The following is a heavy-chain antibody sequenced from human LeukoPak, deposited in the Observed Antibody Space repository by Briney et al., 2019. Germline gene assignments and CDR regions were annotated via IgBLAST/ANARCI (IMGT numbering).Heavy chain of an antibody. Sequence: PSETLSLTCTVSGGSISPYYWSWIRQPPGKGLEWIGYIYYSGSTYYNPSLKSRVTISVDTSKNQFSLKLSSVTAADTAVYYCARALYGSGSYFFDYWGQGTLVTVSS. D-gene: IGHD3-10*01. CDR1: GGSISPYY. CDR3: ARALYGSGSYFFDY. V-gene: IGHV4-30-4*08. CDR2: IYYSGST. J-gene: IGHJ4*02.